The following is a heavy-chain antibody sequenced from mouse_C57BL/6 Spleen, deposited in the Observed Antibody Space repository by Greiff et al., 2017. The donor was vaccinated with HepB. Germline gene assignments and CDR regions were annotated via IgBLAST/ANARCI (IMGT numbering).Heavy chain of an antibody. J-gene: IGHJ4*01. CDR3: ARGGYGSSWAMDY. CDR2: ISDGGSYT. CDR1: GFTFSSYA. Sequence: EVTLVESGGGLVKPGGSLKLSCAASGFTFSSYAMSWVRQTPEKRLEWVATISDGGSYTYYPDNVKGRFTISRDNAKNNLYLQMSHLKSEDTAMYYCARGGYGSSWAMDYWGQGTSVTVSS. D-gene: IGHD1-1*01. V-gene: IGHV5-4*03.